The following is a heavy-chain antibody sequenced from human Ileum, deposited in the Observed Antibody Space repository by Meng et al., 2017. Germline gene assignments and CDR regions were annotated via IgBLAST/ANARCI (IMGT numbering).Heavy chain of an antibody. J-gene: IGHJ4*02. V-gene: IGHV4/OR15-8*01. CDR2: IYHSGLV. D-gene: IGHD4-23*01. CDR3: AANSGKKMHS. Sequence: QAQLQTSGPGLVQPSATLSLTCVVSGDSISTTNWWNLVRQPPGEGLEWIGEIYHSGLVNYNLSLKSRVTLSIDKSKNQFSLKLISVTAADTGVYYCAANSGKKMHSWGQGTLVTVSS. CDR1: GDSISTTNW.